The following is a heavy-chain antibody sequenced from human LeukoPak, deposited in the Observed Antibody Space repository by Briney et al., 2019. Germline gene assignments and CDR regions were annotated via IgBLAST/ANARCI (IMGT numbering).Heavy chain of an antibody. D-gene: IGHD3-16*01. CDR2: IYYSGST. J-gene: IGHJ6*03. CDR3: ARETSQKGAHYMDV. CDR1: GGSISSYY. Sequence: SETLSLTCTVSGGSISSYYWSWIRQPPGKGLKWIGYIYYSGSTSYSPSLRSRVTISVDTSKNQFSLKLSSVTAADTAVYYCARETSQKGAHYMDVWCKGTTVTISS. V-gene: IGHV4-59*01.